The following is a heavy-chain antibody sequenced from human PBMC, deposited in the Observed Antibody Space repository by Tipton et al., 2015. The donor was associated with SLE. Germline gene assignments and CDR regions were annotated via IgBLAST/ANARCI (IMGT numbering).Heavy chain of an antibody. CDR1: GGSISFDY. J-gene: IGHJ2*01. D-gene: IGHD4-17*01. CDR3: ARGSDGEYVRYFDV. CDR2: IYSSGDR. Sequence: GSLRLSCTVSGGSISFDYWSWIRQSAGRGLEWIGRIYSSGDRDYNPSLRSRVTMSIDASQNRVSLRLKSASAADTAVYYCARGSDGEYVRYFDVWGPGTLVTVSS. V-gene: IGHV4-4*07.